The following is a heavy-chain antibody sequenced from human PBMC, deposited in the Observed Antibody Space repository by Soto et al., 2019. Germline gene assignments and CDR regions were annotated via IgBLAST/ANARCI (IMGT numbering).Heavy chain of an antibody. V-gene: IGHV3-23*01. CDR1: GFIFSNYA. J-gene: IGHJ4*02. CDR3: AQKSGGEQHYYFDY. Sequence: GGSLRLSCVASGFIFSNYAMSWVRQAPGKGLEWVSAISGSGGSTYYADSVKGRFTISRDNSKNTLYLQMNSLRAEDTAVYYSAQKSGGEQHYYFDYWGQGTLVTVSS. CDR2: ISGSGGST. D-gene: IGHD6-13*01.